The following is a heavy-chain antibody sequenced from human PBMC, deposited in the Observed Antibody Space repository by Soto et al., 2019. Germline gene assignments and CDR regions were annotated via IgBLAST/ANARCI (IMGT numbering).Heavy chain of an antibody. CDR3: AKVYSTVDY. CDR1: GFTFSIYA. CDR2: ITGSGVST. V-gene: IGHV3-23*01. D-gene: IGHD4-4*01. J-gene: IGHJ4*02. Sequence: GGSLRLSCAASGFTFSIYAMAWVRQAPGKGLEWVSGITGSGVSTSYADSVKGRFTISRDNSNDRLYLQMNSLRAEDTAVYYCAKVYSTVDYWGQGTLVTVSS.